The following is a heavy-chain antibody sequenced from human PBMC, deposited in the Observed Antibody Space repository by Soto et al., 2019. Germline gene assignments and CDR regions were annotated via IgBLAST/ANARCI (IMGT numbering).Heavy chain of an antibody. Sequence: QVHLVQSGAEVKKPGASVKVSCKASGYTFSSYGINWVRQAPGQGLEWMGWISSYNGNTNYVQKFQGRLTLTTDTSTSTAYMELRSLTSDDTAVYYCARETGSHYYGSGTYYASDFWGQGTLVAVSS. V-gene: IGHV1-18*01. CDR2: ISSYNGNT. CDR1: GYTFSSYG. CDR3: ARETGSHYYGSGTYYASDF. D-gene: IGHD3-10*01. J-gene: IGHJ4*02.